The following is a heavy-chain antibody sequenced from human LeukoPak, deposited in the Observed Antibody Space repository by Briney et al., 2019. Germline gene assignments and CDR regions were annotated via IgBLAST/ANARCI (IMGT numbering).Heavy chain of an antibody. V-gene: IGHV3-21*01. J-gene: IGHJ4*02. D-gene: IGHD1-14*01. CDR2: ISNGRSYI. CDR3: ARENHGSFDY. CDR1: GFSFSSYY. Sequence: GGSLRLSCAASGFSFSSYYVNWVRQAPGKGLEWVSCISNGRSYIYYADSVRGRFTITRDNAKNSLYLQMNSIRAEDTAVYYCARENHGSFDYWGQGSLVTVSS.